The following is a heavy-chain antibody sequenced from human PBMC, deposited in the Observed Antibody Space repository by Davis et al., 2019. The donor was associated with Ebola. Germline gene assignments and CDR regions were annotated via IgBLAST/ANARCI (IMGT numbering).Heavy chain of an antibody. Sequence: ASVKVSCKASGYTFTGYYMHWVRQAPGQGFEWMGRINPNSGGTNYAQKFQGRVTMTRDTSISTAYMELSRLRSDDTAVYYCARSLRPYSNYGPFDYWGQGTLVTISS. CDR3: ARSLRPYSNYGPFDY. V-gene: IGHV1-2*06. CDR2: INPNSGGT. CDR1: GYTFTGYY. D-gene: IGHD4-11*01. J-gene: IGHJ4*02.